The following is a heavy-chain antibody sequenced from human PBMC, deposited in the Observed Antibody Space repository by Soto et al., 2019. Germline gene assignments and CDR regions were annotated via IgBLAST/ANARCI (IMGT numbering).Heavy chain of an antibody. J-gene: IGHJ6*02. Sequence: GGSLRLSCAASGFTFSSYAMSWVRQAPGKGLEWVSAISGSGGSTYYADSVKGRFTISRDNSKNTLYLQMNSLRAEDTAVYYCAKDLSAYDFWSGYRYYYYYYGMDVWGQGTTVTVSS. V-gene: IGHV3-23*01. CDR2: ISGSGGST. CDR1: GFTFSSYA. D-gene: IGHD3-3*01. CDR3: AKDLSAYDFWSGYRYYYYYYGMDV.